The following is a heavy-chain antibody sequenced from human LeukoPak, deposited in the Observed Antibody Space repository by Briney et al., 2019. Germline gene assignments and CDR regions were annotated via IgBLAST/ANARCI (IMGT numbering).Heavy chain of an antibody. CDR3: ARLGGGNPTDLDY. CDR2: ISWNSGSI. Sequence: GRSLGLSCAASGFTFDDYAMHWVRQAPGKGLEWVSGISWNSGSIGYADSVKGRFTISRDNAKNSLYLQMNSLRAEDTAVYYCARLGGGNPTDLDYWGQGTLVTVSS. V-gene: IGHV3-9*01. CDR1: GFTFDDYA. D-gene: IGHD4-23*01. J-gene: IGHJ4*02.